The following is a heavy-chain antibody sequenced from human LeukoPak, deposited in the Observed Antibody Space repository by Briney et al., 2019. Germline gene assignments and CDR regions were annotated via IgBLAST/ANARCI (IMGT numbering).Heavy chain of an antibody. J-gene: IGHJ4*02. CDR2: IGGSNGIT. D-gene: IGHD5-12*01. CDR1: RFTFNSYA. Sequence: GGSLRLSCAASRFTFNSYAMSWVRQAPGKGLEWVSVIGGSNGITFYVGSVKGRFTISRDNSKDTLYLQMNSLRAEDTTVYYCARNENSGWGYFDYWGQGTLVTVSS. CDR3: ARNENSGWGYFDY. V-gene: IGHV3-23*01.